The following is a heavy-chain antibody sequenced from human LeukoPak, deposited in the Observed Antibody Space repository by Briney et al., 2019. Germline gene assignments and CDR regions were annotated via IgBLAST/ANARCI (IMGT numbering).Heavy chain of an antibody. CDR2: IIPIFGTA. CDR1: GGTFSSYA. CDR3: AREDYYDSSGYSLFDY. J-gene: IGHJ4*02. D-gene: IGHD3-22*01. V-gene: IGHV1-69*05. Sequence: SVKVSCKASGGTFSSYAISWVRQAPRQGLEWMGGIIPIFGTANYAQKFQGRVTITTDESTSTAYMELSSLRSEDTAVYYCAREDYYDSSGYSLFDYWGQGTLVTVSS.